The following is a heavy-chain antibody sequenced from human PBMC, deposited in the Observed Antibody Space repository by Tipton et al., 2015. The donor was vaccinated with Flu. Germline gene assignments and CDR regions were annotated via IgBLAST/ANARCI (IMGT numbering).Heavy chain of an antibody. D-gene: IGHD5-24*01. CDR3: AQRRDGYNVFDY. CDR1: GFTFSSYA. Sequence: LSLTCAASGFTFSSYAMHWVRQAPGRGLEWVAVISYDGSNKYYADSVKGRFTISRDNSKNTLYLQMNSLRAEDTAVYYCAQRRDGYNVFDYWGQGTLVTVSS. CDR2: ISYDGSNK. V-gene: IGHV3-30-3*01. J-gene: IGHJ4*02.